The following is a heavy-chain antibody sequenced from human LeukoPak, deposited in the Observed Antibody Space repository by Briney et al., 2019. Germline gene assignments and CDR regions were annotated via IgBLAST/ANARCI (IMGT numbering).Heavy chain of an antibody. Sequence: GESLKISCKGSGYSFTSYWIGWVRQMPGKGLEWMGIIYPGDPDTRYSPSFQGQVIISADKSISTAYLQWSSLKASDTAMYYCARSATVTTIDYWGQGTLVTVSS. CDR3: ARSATVTTIDY. D-gene: IGHD4-17*01. CDR1: GYSFTSYW. V-gene: IGHV5-51*01. CDR2: IYPGDPDT. J-gene: IGHJ4*02.